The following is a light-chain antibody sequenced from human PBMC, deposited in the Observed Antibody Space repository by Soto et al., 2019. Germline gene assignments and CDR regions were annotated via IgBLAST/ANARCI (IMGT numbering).Light chain of an antibody. CDR2: GAS. V-gene: IGKV3-20*01. J-gene: IGKJ1*01. CDR3: QQYGSSPWT. CDR1: QSVSSSY. Sequence: EIVLTQSPGTLSLSPGEKATLSCRASQSVSSSYLAWYQQKPGQAPRPLIYGASSRAIGIPDRFSGSGSGTDFTFTISRLEPEDFAVYYCQQYGSSPWTFGQGTKVDI.